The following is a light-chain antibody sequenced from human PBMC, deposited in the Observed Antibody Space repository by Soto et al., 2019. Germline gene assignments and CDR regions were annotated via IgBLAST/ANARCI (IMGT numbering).Light chain of an antibody. CDR3: QQYNEWPQIT. J-gene: IGKJ5*01. CDR1: QSVSSN. CDR2: GAY. V-gene: IGKV3-15*01. Sequence: EIVLTQAPGTLSLSPGERATLSCRASQSVSSNLAWYQQKPGQAPRLIVYGAYTRATGIPATFSGSGSGTEFTPTISSLQSEDFAVYYCQQYNEWPQITXGQGTRLEIK.